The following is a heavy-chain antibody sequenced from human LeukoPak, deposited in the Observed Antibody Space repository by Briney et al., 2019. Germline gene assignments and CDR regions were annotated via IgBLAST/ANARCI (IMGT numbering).Heavy chain of an antibody. CDR2: ISGSGGST. Sequence: GGSLRLSCAASGFTFSSYAMSWVRQAPGKGLEWVSAISGSGGSTYYADSVKGRFTISRDNSKNTLYLQMNSLRAEDTVVYYCAKDPHYYGSGGFDYWGQGTLVTVSS. V-gene: IGHV3-23*01. J-gene: IGHJ4*02. D-gene: IGHD3-10*01. CDR3: AKDPHYYGSGGFDY. CDR1: GFTFSSYA.